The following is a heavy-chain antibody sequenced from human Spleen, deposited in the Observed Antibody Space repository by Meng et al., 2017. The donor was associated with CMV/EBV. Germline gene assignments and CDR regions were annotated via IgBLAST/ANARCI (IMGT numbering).Heavy chain of an antibody. D-gene: IGHD1-26*01. V-gene: IGHV1-2*02. CDR3: ARTQVPAHTGSYRYYYFYAMDV. CDR2: ISPNSGGT. Sequence: ASVKVSCKASGFNFTDHYIHWVRQAPGQGPEWMGWISPNSGGTNYIQKFQGRVTMTRDTSIDTAYMELSRLRSEDTAVYYCARTQVPAHTGSYRYYYFYAMDVWGQGTTVTVSS. J-gene: IGHJ6*02. CDR1: GFNFTDHY.